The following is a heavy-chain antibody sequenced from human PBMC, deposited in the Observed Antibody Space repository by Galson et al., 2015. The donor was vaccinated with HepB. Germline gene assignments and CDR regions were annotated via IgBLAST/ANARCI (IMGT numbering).Heavy chain of an antibody. CDR3: ARGVSSGRRCDS. Sequence: SETLSLTCAVYGGSFSGYYWSWIRQPPGKGLEWIGEINHSGSTNYNPSLKSRVTISVDTSKNQFSLKLSSVTAADTAVYYCARGVSSGRRCDSWGQGTLVTVSS. V-gene: IGHV4-34*01. J-gene: IGHJ4*02. CDR1: GGSFSGYY. CDR2: INHSGST. D-gene: IGHD6-19*01.